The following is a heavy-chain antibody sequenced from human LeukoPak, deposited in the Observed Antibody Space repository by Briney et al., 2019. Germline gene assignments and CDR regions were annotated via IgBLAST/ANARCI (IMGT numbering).Heavy chain of an antibody. CDR1: GFTFSSYA. Sequence: PGGSLRLSCAASGFTFSSYAMHWVRQAPGKGLEWVAVISYDGSNKYYADSVKGRFTISRDNSKNTLYLQMNSLRVEDTAVYYCARRAGAYSHPYDYWGQGTLVTVSS. CDR3: ARRAGAYSHPYDY. J-gene: IGHJ4*02. V-gene: IGHV3-30*14. D-gene: IGHD4/OR15-4a*01. CDR2: ISYDGSNK.